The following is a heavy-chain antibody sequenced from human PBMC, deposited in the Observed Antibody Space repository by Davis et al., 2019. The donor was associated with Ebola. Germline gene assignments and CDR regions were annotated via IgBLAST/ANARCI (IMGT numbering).Heavy chain of an antibody. Sequence: GGSLRLSCAASGFTFSSYDMHWVRQATGKGLEWVSAIGTAGDTYYPGSVKGRFTISRHNSKNTLYLQMNSLRAEDTAVYYCARIWLYGMDVWGQGTTVTVSS. CDR3: ARIWLYGMDV. CDR1: GFTFSSYD. CDR2: IGTAGDT. V-gene: IGHV3-13*01. J-gene: IGHJ6*02. D-gene: IGHD6-19*01.